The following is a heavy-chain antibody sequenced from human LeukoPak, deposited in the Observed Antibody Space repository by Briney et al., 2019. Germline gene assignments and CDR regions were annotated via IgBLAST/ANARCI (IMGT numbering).Heavy chain of an antibody. D-gene: IGHD4-17*01. J-gene: IGHJ4*02. CDR2: IYYSGST. V-gene: IGHV4-31*03. CDR1: GGSISSGGYY. CDR3: ARGGSRAVTAVIVDY. Sequence: SETLSLTCTVSGGSISSGGYYWSWIRQHPGKGLEWIGYIYYSGSTYYNPSLKSRVTISVDTSKNQFSLKLSSVTASDTAMYYCARGGSRAVTAVIVDYWGQGNLVTVSP.